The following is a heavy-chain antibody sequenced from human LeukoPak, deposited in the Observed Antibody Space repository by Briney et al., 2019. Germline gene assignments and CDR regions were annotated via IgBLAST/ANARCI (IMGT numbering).Heavy chain of an antibody. CDR3: ARVGYDSSGRHRYAFDI. J-gene: IGHJ3*02. V-gene: IGHV1-18*01. CDR1: GYTFTRYG. CDR2: INPNNGNT. D-gene: IGHD3-22*01. Sequence: ASVKVSCKASGYTFTRYGISWVRQAPGQGLEWMGWINPNNGNTNYVQKPQGRVTMTTDTSTSTAYMELRSLRSDDTAVYYCARVGYDSSGRHRYAFDIWGQGTMVTVSS.